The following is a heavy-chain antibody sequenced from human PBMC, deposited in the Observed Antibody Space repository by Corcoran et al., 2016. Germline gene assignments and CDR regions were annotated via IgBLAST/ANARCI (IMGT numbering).Heavy chain of an antibody. D-gene: IGHD6-19*01. CDR3: ARHRQWLVPFDY. CDR2: IYYSGST. V-gene: IGHV4-39*01. CDR1: GGSISSSSYY. J-gene: IGHJ4*02. Sequence: QLQLQESGPGLVKPSETLSLTCTVSGGSISSSSYYWGWIRQPPGKGLEWIGSIYYSGSTYYNPSLKSRVTISVDTSKNQFSLKLSSVTAADTAVYYCARHRQWLVPFDYWGQGTLVTVSS.